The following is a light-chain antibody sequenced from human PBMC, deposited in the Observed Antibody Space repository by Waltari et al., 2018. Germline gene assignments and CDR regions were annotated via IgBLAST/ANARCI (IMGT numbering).Light chain of an antibody. J-gene: IGKJ4*01. CDR1: QSISTN. CDR2: GAS. CDR3: QQYNNWPLT. Sequence: IVMTQSPATLSVSPGERATLSCTASQSISTNLAWFQENPGQAPRPLIYGASTRATGVPARFSGSGSGTYFTLVISSLQSEDFAVYYCQQYNNWPLTFGGGTKVEIK. V-gene: IGKV3-15*01.